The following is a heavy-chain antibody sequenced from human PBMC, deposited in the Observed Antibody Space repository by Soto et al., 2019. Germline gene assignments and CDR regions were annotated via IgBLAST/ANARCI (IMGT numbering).Heavy chain of an antibody. D-gene: IGHD2-21*02. CDR1: GYPFTSYD. CDR3: ARVRAVTGSNRVRTNWFDP. Sequence: XSVKVSYKASGYPFTSYDINWVRQATGQGLEWMGWMNPNSGNTGYAQKFQGRVTMTRNTSISTAYMELSSLRSEDTAVYYCARVRAVTGSNRVRTNWFDPWGQGTLVTVSS. CDR2: MNPNSGNT. J-gene: IGHJ5*02. V-gene: IGHV1-8*01.